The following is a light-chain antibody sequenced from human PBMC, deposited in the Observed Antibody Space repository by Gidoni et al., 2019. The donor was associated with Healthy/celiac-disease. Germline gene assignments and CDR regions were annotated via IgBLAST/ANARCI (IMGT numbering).Light chain of an antibody. Sequence: EIVMTQSPATLSVSPGERATLSCRASHSVSSNLAWYQQKPGQAPRLLSYGASTMATGIPARFSGSGSGTEFTLTISSLQSEDFAVYYCQQYNNLPWTFGQGTKVEIK. V-gene: IGKV3-15*01. CDR1: HSVSSN. J-gene: IGKJ1*01. CDR3: QQYNNLPWT. CDR2: GAS.